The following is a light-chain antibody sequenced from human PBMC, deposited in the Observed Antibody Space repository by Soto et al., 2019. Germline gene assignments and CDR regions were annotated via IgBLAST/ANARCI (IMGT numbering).Light chain of an antibody. V-gene: IGLV2-8*01. J-gene: IGLJ3*02. CDR3: SSYAGSNNWV. CDR1: SSDVGDYNY. Sequence: QSALTQPPSASGSPGQSVTISCTGTSSDVGDYNYVSWYQQHPGKAPKLMIYEVSKRPSGVPDRFSGSKSGNTASLTVSVLQAEDEVDYYCSSYAGSNNWVFGGGTKLTVL. CDR2: EVS.